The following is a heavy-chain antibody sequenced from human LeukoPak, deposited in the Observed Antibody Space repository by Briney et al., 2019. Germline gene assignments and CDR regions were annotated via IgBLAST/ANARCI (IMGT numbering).Heavy chain of an antibody. J-gene: IGHJ4*02. CDR3: ARDDY. Sequence: PGGSLRLSCAASGFTFSSYAMHWVRQAPGKGLEWVAVISYDGSNKYYAGSVKGRFTISRDNSKNTLYLQMNSLRAEDTAVYYCARDDYWGQGTLVTVSS. CDR2: ISYDGSNK. V-gene: IGHV3-30*04. CDR1: GFTFSSYA.